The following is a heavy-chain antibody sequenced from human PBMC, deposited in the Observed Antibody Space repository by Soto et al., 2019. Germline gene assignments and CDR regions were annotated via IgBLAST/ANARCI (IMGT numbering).Heavy chain of an antibody. D-gene: IGHD3-9*01. CDR2: IIPIFGTA. CDR3: ARSVLRYFDWLLSRYYYGMDV. V-gene: IGHV1-69*12. J-gene: IGHJ6*02. CDR1: GGTFSSYA. Sequence: QVQLVQSGAEVKKPGSSVKVSCKASGGTFSSYAISWVRQAPGQGLEWMGGIIPIFGTANYAQKFQGRVTITVDESTSTAYMELSSLRSEDTAVYYCARSVLRYFDWLLSRYYYGMDVWGQGTTVTVSS.